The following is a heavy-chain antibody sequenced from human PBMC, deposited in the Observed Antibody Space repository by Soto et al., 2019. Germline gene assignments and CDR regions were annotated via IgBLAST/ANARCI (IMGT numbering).Heavy chain of an antibody. CDR3: ARGHVSSPPPYFDY. CDR1: GGSFSGYY. CDR2: INHSGST. V-gene: IGHV4-34*01. D-gene: IGHD6-6*01. Sequence: SETLSLTCAVYGGSFSGYYWSWIRQRPGKGLEWIGEINHSGSTNYNPSLKSRVTISVDTSKNQFSLKLSSVTAADTAVYYCARGHVSSPPPYFDYWGQGTLVTVSS. J-gene: IGHJ4*02.